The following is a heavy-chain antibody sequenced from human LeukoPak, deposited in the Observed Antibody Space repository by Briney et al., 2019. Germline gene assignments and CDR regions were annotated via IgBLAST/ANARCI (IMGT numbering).Heavy chain of an antibody. D-gene: IGHD6-6*01. V-gene: IGHV1-2*06. CDR3: ASGYSSSASLDY. CDR2: INPNSGGT. CDR1: GYTFTGYY. Sequence: ASVKVSCKASGYTFTGYYMHWVRQAPGQGLEWMGRINPNSGGTNYAQKFQGRVTMTRDTSISTAYMELSRLRSDDTAVYYCASGYSSSASLDYWAREPRVTVSS. J-gene: IGHJ4*02.